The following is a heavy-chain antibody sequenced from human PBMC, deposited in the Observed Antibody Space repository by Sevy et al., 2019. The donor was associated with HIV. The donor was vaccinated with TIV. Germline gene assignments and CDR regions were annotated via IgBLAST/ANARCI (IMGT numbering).Heavy chain of an antibody. Sequence: GGSLRLSCAASGFTFSNYWMSWVRQAPGKGLEWVANIKRDGSEKYYVASVKGRFTISRDNAKNSLYLQMNSLRVEVTAVYYCARDCSSSTCLWGMDVWGQGTTVTVSS. CDR2: IKRDGSEK. V-gene: IGHV3-7*03. D-gene: IGHD2-2*01. CDR3: ARDCSSSTCLWGMDV. J-gene: IGHJ6*02. CDR1: GFTFSNYW.